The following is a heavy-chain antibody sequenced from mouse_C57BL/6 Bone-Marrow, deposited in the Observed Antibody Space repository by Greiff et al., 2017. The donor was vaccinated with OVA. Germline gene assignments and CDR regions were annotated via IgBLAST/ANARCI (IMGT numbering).Heavy chain of an antibody. V-gene: IGHV1-50*01. J-gene: IGHJ3*01. CDR3: AELYWFAY. Sequence: QVHVKQPGAELVKPGASVKLSCKASGYTFTSYWMQWVKQRPGQGLEWIGEIDPSDSYTNYNQKFKGKATLTVDTSSSTAYMQLSSLTSEDSAVYYCAELYWFAYWGQGTLVTVSA. CDR2: IDPSDSYT. D-gene: IGHD1-3*01. CDR1: GYTFTSYW.